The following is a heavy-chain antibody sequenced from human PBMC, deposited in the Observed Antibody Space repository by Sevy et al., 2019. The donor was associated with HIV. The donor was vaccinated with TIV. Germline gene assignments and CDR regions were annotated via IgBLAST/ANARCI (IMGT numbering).Heavy chain of an antibody. Sequence: GGSLRLSCAASGFTFSSYSMNWVRQAPGKGLEWVSSISSSSSYIYYADSVKGRFTISRDNAKNSLYLQMNSLRAEDTAVYYCARRGDYDIPLDYWGQGTLVTVSS. CDR1: GFTFSSYS. CDR3: ARRGDYDIPLDY. J-gene: IGHJ4*02. V-gene: IGHV3-21*01. D-gene: IGHD4-17*01. CDR2: ISSSSSYI.